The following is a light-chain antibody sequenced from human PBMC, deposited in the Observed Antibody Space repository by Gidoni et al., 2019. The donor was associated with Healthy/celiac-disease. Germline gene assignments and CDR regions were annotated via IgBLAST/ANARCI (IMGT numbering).Light chain of an antibody. CDR3: GTWDSSLSGNWV. V-gene: IGLV1-51*02. J-gene: IGLJ3*02. CDR1: SSNIGNTY. Sequence: QSVLTQPPSVSAAPGQKVTISCSGSSSNIGNTYVSWYQQLPGTAPKLLIYENNKRPSGIPDRFSGSKSGTSATLGITGLQTGDEADYYCGTWDSSLSGNWVFGGGTKLTVL. CDR2: ENN.